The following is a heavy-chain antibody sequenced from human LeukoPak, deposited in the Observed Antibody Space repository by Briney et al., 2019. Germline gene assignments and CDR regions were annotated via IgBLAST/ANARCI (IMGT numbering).Heavy chain of an antibody. CDR3: ARDFIAAAGTGAWFDP. CDR1: GFTFSSYS. CDR2: ISSSSSYI. J-gene: IGHJ5*02. Sequence: GGSLRLSCAASGFTFSSYSMNWVRQAPGKGLEWVSSISSSSSYIYYADSVKGRFTISRDNAKNSLYLQMNSLRAEDTAVYYCARDFIAAAGTGAWFDPWGQGTLVTVSS. D-gene: IGHD6-13*01. V-gene: IGHV3-21*01.